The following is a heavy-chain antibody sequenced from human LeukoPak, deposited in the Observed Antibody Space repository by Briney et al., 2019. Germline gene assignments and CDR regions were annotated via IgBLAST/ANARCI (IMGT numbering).Heavy chain of an antibody. CDR1: GYTFTSNG. CDR3: AREYSSRLFFDY. J-gene: IGHJ4*02. V-gene: IGHV1-18*01. CDR2: ISAYHGNT. Sequence: ASVKVSCKXSGYTFTSNGISWVRQAPRHGLEWTGWISAYHGNTNYSQKLQGRVTMTTDTSTTTAYMELGSLRSDDTAVYYCAREYSSRLFFDYWGQGTLVTVSS. D-gene: IGHD6-13*01.